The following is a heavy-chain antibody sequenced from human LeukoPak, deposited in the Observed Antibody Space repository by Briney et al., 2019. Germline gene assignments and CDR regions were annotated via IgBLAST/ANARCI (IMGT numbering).Heavy chain of an antibody. J-gene: IGHJ4*02. CDR1: GLTFSSYG. CDR2: IRYDGTNK. D-gene: IGHD1-1*01. CDR3: ARVGRTRRFDY. V-gene: IGHV3-30*02. Sequence: GGSLILSCAASGLTFSSYGMHWVRQAPGKGLGWVAFIRYDGTNKYYADSVKGRFTVSGDNSKNTLYLQMNSLRAEDTAVYYCARVGRTRRFDYWGQGTLVTVSS.